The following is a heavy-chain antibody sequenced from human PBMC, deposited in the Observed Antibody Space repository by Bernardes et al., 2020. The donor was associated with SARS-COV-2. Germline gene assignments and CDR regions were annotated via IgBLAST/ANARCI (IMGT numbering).Heavy chain of an antibody. Sequence: GESLKISCKASGYSFTSYWIGWVRQMPGKGLEWMGIIYPGDSDTRYSPSFQGQVSISADKSISTAYLQWSSLKASDTAMYYCARRRMDSSGLTGFDCWGQGTLVTVSS. V-gene: IGHV5-51*01. D-gene: IGHD6-25*01. CDR3: ARRRMDSSGLTGFDC. CDR1: GYSFTSYW. CDR2: IYPGDSDT. J-gene: IGHJ4*02.